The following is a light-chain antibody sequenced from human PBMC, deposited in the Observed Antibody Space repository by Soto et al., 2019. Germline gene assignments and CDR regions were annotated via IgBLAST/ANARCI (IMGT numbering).Light chain of an antibody. J-gene: IGKJ3*01. CDR1: QSVFSSY. CDR2: GAS. V-gene: IGKV3-20*01. Sequence: EIVLTQSPGTLSFSPGERATLTCRASQSVFSSYLAWFQQKPGQAPRLLIYGASSRATGIPGRFSGSGSGTDFTLTISRLEPEDFAVYYCQQYGNAPFTLGPGTKVDIK. CDR3: QQYGNAPFT.